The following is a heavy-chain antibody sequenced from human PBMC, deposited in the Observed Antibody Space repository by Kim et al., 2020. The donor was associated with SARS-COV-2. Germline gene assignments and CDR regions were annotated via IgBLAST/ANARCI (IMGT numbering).Heavy chain of an antibody. D-gene: IGHD3-16*01. Sequence: GGSLRLSCATSGFTFGDSAMHWVRQAPGKGLEWVSGVSRNSATVGYADSVKGRFSISRDNAKNSLYLQMNALRPEDTALYYCAKAGGRVPRGYTASSTDFDYWGQGTLVTVSS. V-gene: IGHV3-9*01. CDR3: AKAGGRVPRGYTASSTDFDY. CDR2: VSRNSATV. J-gene: IGHJ4*02. CDR1: GFTFGDSA.